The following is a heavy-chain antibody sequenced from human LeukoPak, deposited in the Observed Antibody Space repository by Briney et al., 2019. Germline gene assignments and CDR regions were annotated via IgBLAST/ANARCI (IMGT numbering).Heavy chain of an antibody. J-gene: IGHJ4*02. CDR2: MNPNSDNT. Sequence: ASVKVSCKASGYTFTSYDINWVRQATGQGLEWMGWMNPNSDNTGYAQKFQGRVTMTRNTSISTAYMELSSLRSEDTAVYYCARGRTYYDFWSGYYVWGQGTLVTVSS. V-gene: IGHV1-8*01. D-gene: IGHD3-3*01. CDR3: ARGRTYYDFWSGYYV. CDR1: GYTFTSYD.